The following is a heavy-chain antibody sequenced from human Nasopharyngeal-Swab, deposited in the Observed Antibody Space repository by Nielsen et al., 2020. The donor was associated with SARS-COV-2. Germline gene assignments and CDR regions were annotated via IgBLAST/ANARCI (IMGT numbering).Heavy chain of an antibody. CDR1: GFIFSNYI. CDR3: VRDGYFDWSFGY. CDR2: ITGASDYM. V-gene: IGHV3-21*01. J-gene: IGHJ4*02. D-gene: IGHD3-9*01. Sequence: GESLKISCAASGFIFSNYIMNWVRQAPGKGLEWVSSITGASDYMYYADSVKGRFTISRDNARNSLHLQMHSLRAEDTAVYYCVRDGYFDWSFGYWGQGTLVTVSS.